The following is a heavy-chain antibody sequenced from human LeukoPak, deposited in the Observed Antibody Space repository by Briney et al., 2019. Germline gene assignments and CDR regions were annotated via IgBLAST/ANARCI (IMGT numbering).Heavy chain of an antibody. J-gene: IGHJ4*02. CDR3: ARKTVVGSYFDY. D-gene: IGHD4-23*01. Sequence: GGSLRLSCAASGFTFSVYWMSWVRQAPGKGLEWVANIKQDGSDKYYVDSVKGRFTISRDNAKNSLYLQMNSLRAEDTAVYYCARKTVVGSYFDYWVQGTPVTVSS. CDR2: IKQDGSDK. CDR1: GFTFSVYW. V-gene: IGHV3-7*03.